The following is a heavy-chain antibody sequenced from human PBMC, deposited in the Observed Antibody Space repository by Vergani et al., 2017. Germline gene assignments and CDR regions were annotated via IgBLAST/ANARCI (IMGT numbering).Heavy chain of an antibody. J-gene: IGHJ4*02. D-gene: IGHD2-21*01. V-gene: IGHV4-34*01. CDR2: INHSGRT. Sequence: QVQLQQWGAGLLKPSGTLSPTCAVLGGSLSGYYWSWNRQPPGKGLEWFGEINHSGRTKYNPTLKSRVTLSVDTSKDQFSLRLNSVTAADTAVYYCARGEVVERDYWGQGILVTVSS. CDR1: GGSLSGYY. CDR3: ARGEVVERDY.